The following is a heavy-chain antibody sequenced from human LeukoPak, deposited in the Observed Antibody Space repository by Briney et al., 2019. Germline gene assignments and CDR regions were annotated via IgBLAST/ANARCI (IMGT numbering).Heavy chain of an antibody. CDR3: AIGALGSYGAFDF. J-gene: IGHJ3*01. CDR2: INHSGST. D-gene: IGHD1-26*01. V-gene: IGHV4-34*01. CDR1: GGSFSGSY. Sequence: SETLSLTCAVYGGSFSGSYWTWIRQPPGKGLEWIGEINHSGSTNYNPSLKSRVTISVDTSMNQFSLKLNSVTAADTAVYYCAIGALGSYGAFDFWGQGTVVTVSS.